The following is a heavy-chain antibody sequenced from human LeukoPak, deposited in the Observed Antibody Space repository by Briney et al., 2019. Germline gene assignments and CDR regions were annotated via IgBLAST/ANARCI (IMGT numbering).Heavy chain of an antibody. V-gene: IGHV3-30*02. CDR3: AKPSPFTVNWGYFDY. CDR2: IRYDGSNK. Sequence: GGSLRLSCAASGFTFSSYGMHWVRQAPGKGLEWVAFIRYDGSNKYYADSVKGRFTISRDNSKNTLYLQMNSLRAEDTAVYYCAKPSPFTVNWGYFDYWGQGTLVTVSS. J-gene: IGHJ4*02. D-gene: IGHD4-17*01. CDR1: GFTFSSYG.